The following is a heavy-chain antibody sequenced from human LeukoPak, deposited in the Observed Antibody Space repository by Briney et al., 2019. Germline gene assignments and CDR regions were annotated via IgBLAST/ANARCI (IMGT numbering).Heavy chain of an antibody. J-gene: IGHJ4*02. CDR3: ASSIAAAGTYYFDY. V-gene: IGHV4-59*01. D-gene: IGHD6-13*01. CDR2: IYYSGST. Sequence: SETLSLTCTVSGGSISSYYWSWIRQPPGKGLEWTGYIYYSGSTNYNPSLKSRVTISVDTSKNQFSLKLSSATAADTAVYYCASSIAAAGTYYFDYWGQGTLVTVSS. CDR1: GGSISSYY.